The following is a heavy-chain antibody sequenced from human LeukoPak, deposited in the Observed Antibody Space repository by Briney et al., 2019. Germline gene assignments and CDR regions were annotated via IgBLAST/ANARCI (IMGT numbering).Heavy chain of an antibody. Sequence: GGSLRLSCAASGFTFSSYGMHWVRQAPGKGLEWVAVIWYDGSNKYYADSVKGRFTISRDNSKNTLYLQMNSLRAEDTAVYYCARGTHVDKAMVDYWGQGTLVTVSS. CDR3: ARGTHVDKAMVDY. CDR1: GFTFSSYG. V-gene: IGHV3-33*01. J-gene: IGHJ4*02. D-gene: IGHD5-18*01. CDR2: IWYDGSNK.